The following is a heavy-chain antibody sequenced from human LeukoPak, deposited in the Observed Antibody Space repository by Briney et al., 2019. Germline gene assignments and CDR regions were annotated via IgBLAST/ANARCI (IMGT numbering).Heavy chain of an antibody. CDR2: IYYSGST. CDR3: ARGVATVDY. J-gene: IGHJ4*02. V-gene: IGHV4-59*01. Sequence: SETLSLTCTVSGGSISSYYWSWIRQPPGKGLEGFGYIYYSGSTNYNPSLKSRVTISVDTSKNQFSLKLSSVTAADTAVYYCARGVATVDYWGQGTLVTVSS. CDR1: GGSISSYY. D-gene: IGHD5-12*01.